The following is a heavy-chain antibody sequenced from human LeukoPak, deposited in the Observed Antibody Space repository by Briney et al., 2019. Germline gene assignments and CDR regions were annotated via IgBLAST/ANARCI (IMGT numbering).Heavy chain of an antibody. CDR1: GYTFTSNR. Sequence: ASVKVSCKSSGYTFTSNRSSWVRPPPGQGLEWMGWISADNGNTNYAQKVQGRVTMTTDTSTSSVYMELRRLRSDDTAVYYCERYPRAGTSWHIFYCGQGTLVTVSS. D-gene: IGHD2-2*01. V-gene: IGHV1-18*01. CDR3: ERYPRAGTSWHIFY. CDR2: ISADNGNT. J-gene: IGHJ4*02.